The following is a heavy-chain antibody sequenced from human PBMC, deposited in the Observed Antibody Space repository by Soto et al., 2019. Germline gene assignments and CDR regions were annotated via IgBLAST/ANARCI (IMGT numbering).Heavy chain of an antibody. D-gene: IGHD2-21*02. Sequence: QVQLVQSGAEVKKPGASVKVSCKASGYTLSTYYMHWVRQAPGQGLEWMGWINPNSGGTNYAQKFQGRVTMTRDTSISTAYMELTRLRSDDTAVYYCARTIWATATGDYGLHVWGQGTTVTVSS. CDR2: INPNSGGT. CDR3: ARTIWATATGDYGLHV. J-gene: IGHJ6*02. V-gene: IGHV1-2*02. CDR1: GYTLSTYY.